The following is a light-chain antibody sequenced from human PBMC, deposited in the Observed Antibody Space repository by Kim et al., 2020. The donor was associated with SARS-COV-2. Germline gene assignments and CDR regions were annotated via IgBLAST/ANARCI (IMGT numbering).Light chain of an antibody. V-gene: IGLV1-40*01. CDR3: QSYDSSLSGPNWV. Sequence: VTSSCTGNSSNIGAGYDVHWYQQLPGTAPKLLIYGNSNRPSGVPDRFSGSKSGTSASLAITGLQAEDEADYYCQSYDSSLSGPNWVFGGGTQLTVL. CDR1: SSNIGAGYD. J-gene: IGLJ3*02. CDR2: GNS.